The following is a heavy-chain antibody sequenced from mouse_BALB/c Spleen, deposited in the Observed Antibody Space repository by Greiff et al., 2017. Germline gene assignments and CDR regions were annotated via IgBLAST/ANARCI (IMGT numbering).Heavy chain of an antibody. CDR2: ISSGGST. V-gene: IGHV5-6-5*01. J-gene: IGHJ3*01. CDR3: ARGGGYYGFPFAY. Sequence: DVKLVESGGGLVKPGGSLKLSCAASGFTFSSYAMSWVRQTPEKRLEWVASISSGGSTYYPDSVKGRFTISRDNARNILYLQMSSLRSEDTAMYYCARGGGYYGFPFAYWGQGTLVTVSA. CDR1: GFTFSSYA. D-gene: IGHD2-2*01.